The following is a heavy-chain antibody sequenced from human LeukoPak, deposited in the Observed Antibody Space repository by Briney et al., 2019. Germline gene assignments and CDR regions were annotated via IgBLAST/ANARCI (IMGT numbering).Heavy chain of an antibody. CDR3: ARDKGEAVLNTVGHFDS. CDR2: ISYDGSNK. Sequence: GGSLRLSCAASGFTFSSYGMHWVRQAPGKGLEWVAVISYDGSNKYYADSVKGRFTISRDNARNLLYLQMNSLRDEDTAVYYCARDKGEAVLNTVGHFDSWGQGTLVTVSS. D-gene: IGHD2/OR15-2a*01. J-gene: IGHJ4*02. CDR1: GFTFSSYG. V-gene: IGHV3-30*03.